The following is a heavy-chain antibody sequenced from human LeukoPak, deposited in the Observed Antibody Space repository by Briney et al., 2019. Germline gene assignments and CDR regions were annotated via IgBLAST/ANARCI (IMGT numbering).Heavy chain of an antibody. J-gene: IGHJ3*01. Sequence: PGGSLRLSCAASGFIFSDYAMSWVRQAPGKGLEWVANMNLDGRAKFYEDSVRGRFTISRDNAKNSLFLQMNSLRAEDTAIYYCTCDLDRSGGLWGQGTMVTVSS. CDR2: MNLDGRAK. CDR1: GFIFSDYA. D-gene: IGHD2-15*01. CDR3: TCDLDRSGGL. V-gene: IGHV3-7*01.